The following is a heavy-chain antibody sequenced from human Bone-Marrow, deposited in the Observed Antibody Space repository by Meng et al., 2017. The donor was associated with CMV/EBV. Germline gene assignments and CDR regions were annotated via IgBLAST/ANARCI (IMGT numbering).Heavy chain of an antibody. D-gene: IGHD3-22*01. CDR1: GGSFSGYY. J-gene: IGHJ4*02. V-gene: IGHV4-34*01. Sequence: QVQLQQWGAGLLTPSETLSLTCAVYGGSFSGYYWSWIRQPPGKGLEWIGEINHSGSTNYNPSLKSRVTKSVDTSKNQFSLKLSSVTAADTAVYYCARGRTRYYYDSSGYYYRPYSDYWGQGTLVTVSS. CDR3: ARGRTRYYYDSSGYYYRPYSDY. CDR2: INHSGST.